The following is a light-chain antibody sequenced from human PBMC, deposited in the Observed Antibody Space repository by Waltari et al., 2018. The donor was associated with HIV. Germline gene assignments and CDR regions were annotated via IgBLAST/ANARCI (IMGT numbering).Light chain of an antibody. Sequence: DIQMTQSPSSISASVGDRVTITCRASQDINAFLALFQQRPGEAPKYLIYLASRLQSGVPSNFSGSGSVTDFTLTINCLQPEDFATYYCQQYHSFPRTFGQGTKLEVK. CDR3: QQYHSFPRT. J-gene: IGKJ2*01. CDR1: QDINAF. CDR2: LAS. V-gene: IGKV1-16*02.